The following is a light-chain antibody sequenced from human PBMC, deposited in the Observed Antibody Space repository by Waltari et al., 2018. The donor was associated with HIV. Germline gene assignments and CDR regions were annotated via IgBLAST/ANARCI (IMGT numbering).Light chain of an antibody. CDR1: SLRKYY. CDR2: GKD. J-gene: IGLJ2*01. V-gene: IGLV3-19*01. CDR3: NSRDNSGNRVV. Sequence: SSDLTQDPAVSVALGQTVRITCQGDSLRKYYVSWYQQKPGQAPVLVFYGKDSRPSGIPDRFSGTSPEDTASLIITGAQADDEADYYCNSRDNSGNRVVFGGGTQLTVL.